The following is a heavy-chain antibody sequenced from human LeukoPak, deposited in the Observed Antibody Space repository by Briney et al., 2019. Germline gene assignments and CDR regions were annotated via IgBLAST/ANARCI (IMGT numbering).Heavy chain of an antibody. D-gene: IGHD1-26*01. CDR2: INPNSGGT. CDR1: GYIFSDYY. J-gene: IGHJ6*03. Sequence: GASVKVSCKASGYIFSDYYMHWVRQAPGQGLEGMGWINPNSGGTNYAEKFQGRVTMTRDTSISTAYMELSSLRSDDTAVYYCARALPINYYYMDVWGKGTTVTVSS. V-gene: IGHV1-2*02. CDR3: ARALPINYYYMDV.